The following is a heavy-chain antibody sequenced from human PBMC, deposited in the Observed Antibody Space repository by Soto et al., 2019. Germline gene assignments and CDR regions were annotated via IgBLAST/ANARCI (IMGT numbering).Heavy chain of an antibody. V-gene: IGHV1-3*01. CDR1: GYTFTSYA. D-gene: IGHD3-10*01. CDR2: INAGNGNT. J-gene: IGHJ6*02. CDR3: ARERGITMVRGAPWPPMDV. Sequence: ASVKVCCKASGYTFTSYAMHWVRQAPGQRLEWMGWINAGNGNTKYSQKFQGRVTMTRDTSVSTAYMELSSLRSEDTAVYYCARERGITMVRGAPWPPMDVWGQGTTVTVSS.